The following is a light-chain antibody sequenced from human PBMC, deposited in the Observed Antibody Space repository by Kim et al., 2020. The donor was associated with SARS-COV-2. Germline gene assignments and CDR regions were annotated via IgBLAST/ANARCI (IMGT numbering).Light chain of an antibody. CDR3: LQGYNYPYT. CDR2: AAT. V-gene: IGKV1-6*01. CDR1: QGIRNY. J-gene: IGKJ2*01. Sequence: SASVGDRVTITCRASQGIRNYLGWFQQKPGKAPQLLIFAATNLQAGVPSRFSGSGSGTDFTLTISSLQPEDSATYYCLQGYNYPYTFGQGTKLEI.